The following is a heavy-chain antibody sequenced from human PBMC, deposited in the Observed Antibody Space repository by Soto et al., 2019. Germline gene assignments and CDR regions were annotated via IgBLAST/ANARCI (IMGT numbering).Heavy chain of an antibody. Sequence: QVQVQQWGAGLLKPSETLSLTCSVYGVSLSGYYWSWIRQPPGKGLEWIGEIDESGITNYNSSLKSRVTISIDTSKSQLSLKLRSVNAADTAVYYCARSWAWIPDYWGQGILVTVSS. CDR1: GVSLSGYY. J-gene: IGHJ4*02. V-gene: IGHV4-34*01. CDR2: IDESGIT. D-gene: IGHD5-18*01. CDR3: ARSWAWIPDY.